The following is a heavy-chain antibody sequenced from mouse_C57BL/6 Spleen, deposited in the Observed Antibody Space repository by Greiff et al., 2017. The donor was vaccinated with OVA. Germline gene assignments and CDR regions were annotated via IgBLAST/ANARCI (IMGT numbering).Heavy chain of an antibody. V-gene: IGHV7-3*01. Sequence: EVQRVESGGGLVQPGGSLSLSCAASGFTFTDYYMSWVRQPPGKALEWLGFIRNKANGYTTEYSASVKGRFTISRDNSQSILYLQVNALRAEDSATYYCARYEGNFDVWGTGTTVTVSS. CDR1: GFTFTDYY. CDR3: ARYEGNFDV. J-gene: IGHJ1*03. CDR2: IRNKANGYTT.